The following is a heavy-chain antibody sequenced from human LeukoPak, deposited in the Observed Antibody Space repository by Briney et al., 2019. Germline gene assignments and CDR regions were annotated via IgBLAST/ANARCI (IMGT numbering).Heavy chain of an antibody. CDR2: ITGSGDSGDRT. CDR3: ARNRENVVVTAIGY. J-gene: IGHJ4*02. V-gene: IGHV3-23*01. Sequence: GGSLRLSCAASEFTFSSYAMSWVRQAPGKGLEWVSAITGSGDSGDRTYYADSVKGRFTISRDNSKNTLYLQMNSLRAEDTAVYYCARNRENVVVTAIGYWGQGTLVTVSS. CDR1: EFTFSSYA. D-gene: IGHD2-21*02.